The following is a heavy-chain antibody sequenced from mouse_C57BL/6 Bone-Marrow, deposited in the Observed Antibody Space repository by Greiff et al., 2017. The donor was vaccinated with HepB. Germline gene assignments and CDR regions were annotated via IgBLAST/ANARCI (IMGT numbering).Heavy chain of an antibody. J-gene: IGHJ1*03. CDR1: GFTFSDFY. V-gene: IGHV7-1*01. CDR3: ARDNYYDYDWYFDV. CDR2: SRNKANDYTT. D-gene: IGHD2-4*01. Sequence: EVKLVESGGGLVQSGRSLRLSCATSGFTFSDFYMEWVRQAPGKGLEWIAASRNKANDYTTEYSASVKGRFIVSRDTSQSILYLQMNALRAEDTAIYYCARDNYYDYDWYFDVWGTGTTVTVSS.